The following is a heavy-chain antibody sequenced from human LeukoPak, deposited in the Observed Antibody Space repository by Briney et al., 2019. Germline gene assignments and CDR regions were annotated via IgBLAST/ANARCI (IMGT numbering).Heavy chain of an antibody. CDR2: IYYSGST. Sequence: SETLSLTCIVSGGSISSYYWSWIRQPPGKGLEWMGYIYYSGSTNYNPSLKSRVTISVDTSKNQFSLKLSSVTAADTAVYYCARDLGGDSMYPYGMDVWGQGTTVTISS. CDR3: ARDLGGDSMYPYGMDV. D-gene: IGHD3-22*01. J-gene: IGHJ6*02. CDR1: GGSISSYY. V-gene: IGHV4-59*01.